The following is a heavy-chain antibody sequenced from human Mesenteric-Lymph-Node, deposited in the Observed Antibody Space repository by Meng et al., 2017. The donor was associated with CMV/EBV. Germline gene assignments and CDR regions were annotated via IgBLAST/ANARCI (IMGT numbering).Heavy chain of an antibody. CDR3: ARDGDYYDSSGYNPFDY. V-gene: IGHV4-39*07. D-gene: IGHD3-22*01. J-gene: IGHJ4*02. Sequence: QLQLQESGPGLVKPSATLSLTCTVPGCSISSSSYYWGWIRQPPGKGLEWIGSIYYSGSTYYNPSLKSRVTISVDTSKNQFSLKLSSVTAADTAVYYCARDGDYYDSSGYNPFDYWGQGTLVTVSS. CDR1: GCSISSSSYY. CDR2: IYYSGST.